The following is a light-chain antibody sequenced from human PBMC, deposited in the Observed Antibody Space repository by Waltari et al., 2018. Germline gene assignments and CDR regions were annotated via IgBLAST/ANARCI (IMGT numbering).Light chain of an antibody. CDR1: QTVETY. Sequence: EIVLTQSPATLSLSPGERATLSCRASQTVETYLAWYQQKPGQAPRPLLFDASRRATGVPAKFSGSGSGTDFTLTVTNLEPEDFAVYYCQQRSNWPYTFAQGTRVEIK. CDR2: DAS. CDR3: QQRSNWPYT. V-gene: IGKV3-11*01. J-gene: IGKJ2*01.